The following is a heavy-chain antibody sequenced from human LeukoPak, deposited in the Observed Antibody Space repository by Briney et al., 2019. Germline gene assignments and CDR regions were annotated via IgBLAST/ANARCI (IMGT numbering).Heavy chain of an antibody. D-gene: IGHD7-27*01. V-gene: IGHV1-2*02. CDR2: INPNSGGT. CDR3: ARETWGRATNNWIDP. CDR1: GYTFTGYY. Sequence: ASVKVSCKASGYTFTGYYMHWVRQAPGQGLEWMGWINPNSGGTNYAQKFQGRVTMTRDTSISTAYMELSRLRSDDTAVYYCARETWGRATNNWIDPWGQGTLVTVSS. J-gene: IGHJ5*02.